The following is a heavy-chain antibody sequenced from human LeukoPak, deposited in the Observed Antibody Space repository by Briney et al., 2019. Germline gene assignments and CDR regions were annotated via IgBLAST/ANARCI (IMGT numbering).Heavy chain of an antibody. CDR2: IKQDGSTK. Sequence: PGGALRLSCAASGFTLSSFWMTWVRQAPGKGLEWVANIKQDGSTKYYVDAVKGRFTISRDNAKNSMYLQINSLRAEDTAVYYCATGPPWNEDSFDFWGQGTMVTVSS. CDR1: GFTLSSFW. D-gene: IGHD1-1*01. V-gene: IGHV3-7*01. J-gene: IGHJ3*01. CDR3: ATGPPWNEDSFDF.